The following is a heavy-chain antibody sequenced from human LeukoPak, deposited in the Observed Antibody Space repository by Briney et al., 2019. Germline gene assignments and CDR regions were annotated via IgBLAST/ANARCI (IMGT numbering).Heavy chain of an antibody. J-gene: IGHJ4*02. CDR3: ATDPMGASYSDVHDN. V-gene: IGHV1-24*01. Sequence: GASVTVSCKVSGFPLSVLSMYWVRQAPGKGLEWIGGFDPADVGTFYAQKFQARVTITADTSTHTFYMLVNSLRSDDTAVYYCATDPMGASYSDVHDNWGQGTLVAVSS. CDR1: GFPLSVLS. D-gene: IGHD6-13*01. CDR2: FDPADVGT.